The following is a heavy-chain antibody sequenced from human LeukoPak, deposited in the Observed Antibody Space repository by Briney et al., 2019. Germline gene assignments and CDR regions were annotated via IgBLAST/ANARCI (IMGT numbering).Heavy chain of an antibody. CDR2: ISYDGSNK. Sequence: GGSLRLSCAASGFTFSTYWMHWVRQAPGKGLEWVAVISYDGSNKYYADSVKGRFTISRDNSKNTLYLQMNSLRAEDTAVYYCARSRYIVGGHFDYWGQGTLVTVSS. D-gene: IGHD2-15*01. V-gene: IGHV3-30-3*01. J-gene: IGHJ4*02. CDR3: ARSRYIVGGHFDY. CDR1: GFTFSTYW.